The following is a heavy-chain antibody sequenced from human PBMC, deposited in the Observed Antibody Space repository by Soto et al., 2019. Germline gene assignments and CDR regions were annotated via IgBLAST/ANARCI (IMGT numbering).Heavy chain of an antibody. Sequence: PSETLSLTCTVSGGSVSSGSYYWSWIRQPPGKGLEWIGYIYYSGSTNYNPSLKSRVTISVDTSKNQFSLKLSSVTDADTAVYYCAGQREYGGDFDYWGQGTLVTVSS. CDR2: IYYSGST. J-gene: IGHJ4*02. V-gene: IGHV4-61*01. CDR1: GGSVSSGSYY. D-gene: IGHD2-21*01. CDR3: AGQREYGGDFDY.